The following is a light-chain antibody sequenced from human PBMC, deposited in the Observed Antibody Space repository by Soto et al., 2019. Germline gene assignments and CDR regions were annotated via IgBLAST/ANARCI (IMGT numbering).Light chain of an antibody. Sequence: SYELPQPPSVSVAPEKTATITCGGNNIGNKRVHWYRQKPGQAPVLVISYDSDRPSGIPERLSGSNSGNTATLTISRVEDGDEADYYCQVWDIMTDNYVFGPGTKVTVL. V-gene: IGLV3-21*04. J-gene: IGLJ1*01. CDR1: NIGNKR. CDR3: QVWDIMTDNYV. CDR2: YDS.